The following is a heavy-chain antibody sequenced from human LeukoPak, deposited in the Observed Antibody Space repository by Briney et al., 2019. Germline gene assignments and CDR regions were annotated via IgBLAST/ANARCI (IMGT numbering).Heavy chain of an antibody. V-gene: IGHV1-8*01. J-gene: IGHJ5*02. CDR1: GYTFTSYD. Sequence: GASVKVSCKASGYTFTSYDINWVRQATGQRLEWMGWMNPNSGNTGYAQKFQGRVTMTRNTSISTAYMELSSLRSEDTAVYYCARGRMVRGVGNWFDPWGQGTLVTVSS. D-gene: IGHD3-10*01. CDR2: MNPNSGNT. CDR3: ARGRMVRGVGNWFDP.